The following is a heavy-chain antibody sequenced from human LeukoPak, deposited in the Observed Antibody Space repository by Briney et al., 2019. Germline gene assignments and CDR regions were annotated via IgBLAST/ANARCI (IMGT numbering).Heavy chain of an antibody. D-gene: IGHD3-10*01. J-gene: IGHJ5*02. V-gene: IGHV1-2*06. CDR2: INPNSGGT. Sequence: SVKVPCKASGYTFTGYYMHWVRQAPGQGLEWMGRINPNSGGTNHAQKFQGRVTITKDTSISTGHMELSRLRSDDTAVYYCARDPLGYNWFDLWGQGTLVTVS. CDR1: GYTFTGYY. CDR3: ARDPLGYNWFDL.